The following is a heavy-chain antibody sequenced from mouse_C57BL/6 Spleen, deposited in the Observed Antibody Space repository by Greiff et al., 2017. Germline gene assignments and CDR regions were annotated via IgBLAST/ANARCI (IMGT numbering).Heavy chain of an antibody. V-gene: IGHV1-80*01. CDR1: GYTFTDYS. J-gene: IGHJ3*01. Sequence: QVQLQQSGAELVKPGASVKLSCKASGYTFTDYSMHWVKQRPGQGLEWIGWFYPGGGDTNYNGKFKGKATLTADKSSSTAYMQLSSLTSEDSAVYFCARRGYGDGWFAYWGQGTLVTVSA. D-gene: IGHD2-13*01. CDR3: ARRGYGDGWFAY. CDR2: FYPGGGDT.